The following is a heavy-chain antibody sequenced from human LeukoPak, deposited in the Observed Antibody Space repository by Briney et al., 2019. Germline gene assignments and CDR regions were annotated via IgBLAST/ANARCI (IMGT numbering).Heavy chain of an antibody. CDR1: GFTFSSYS. CDR3: VKRITYHYDR. J-gene: IGHJ4*02. V-gene: IGHV3-64D*06. Sequence: GGSLRLSCSASGFTFSSYSMNWVRQAPGRGLEYVAAISGNGVGTYYADFVKGRVTISRDNSKNTLYLQMSSLRADDTAVYYCVKRITYHYDRWGQGTLVTVSS. CDR2: ISGNGVGT. D-gene: IGHD3-22*01.